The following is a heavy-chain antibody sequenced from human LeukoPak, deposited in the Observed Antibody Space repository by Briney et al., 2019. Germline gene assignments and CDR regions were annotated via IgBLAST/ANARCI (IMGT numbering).Heavy chain of an antibody. Sequence: GRSLRLSCAASGFTFSSYGMHWVRQAPGKGLEWAAVISKDGSKKYYADSVKGRFTISRDKSKNTLYLEMNSLGAEDTAVYYCAKGPYYDFWGGSFDYWGQGTLVTVSS. CDR3: AKGPYYDFWGGSFDY. CDR1: GFTFSSYG. CDR2: ISKDGSKK. V-gene: IGHV3-30*18. J-gene: IGHJ4*02. D-gene: IGHD3-3*01.